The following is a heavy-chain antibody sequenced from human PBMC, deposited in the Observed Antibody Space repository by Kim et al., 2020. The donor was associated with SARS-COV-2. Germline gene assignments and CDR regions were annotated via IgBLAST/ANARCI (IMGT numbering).Heavy chain of an antibody. V-gene: IGHV3-53*01. Sequence: GGSLRLSCAASGFTVSSNYMSWVRQAPGKGLEWVSVIYSGGSTYYADSVKGRFTISRDNSKNTLYLQMNSLRAEDTAVYYCARVVPIIVATITGAFDIWGQGTMVTVSS. CDR1: GFTVSSNY. D-gene: IGHD5-12*01. J-gene: IGHJ3*02. CDR2: IYSGGST. CDR3: ARVVPIIVATITGAFDI.